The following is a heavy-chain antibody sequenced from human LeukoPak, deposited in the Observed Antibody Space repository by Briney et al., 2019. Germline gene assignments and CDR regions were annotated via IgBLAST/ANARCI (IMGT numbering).Heavy chain of an antibody. V-gene: IGHV3-53*01. CDR3: ARRLCSVGYCPPLT. CDR1: GFTVSSTY. J-gene: IGHJ5*01. Sequence: QPGGSLRLSCAASGFTVSSTYMSWVRQAPGKGLEWVSVIYSDGTTYYADSVKGRFTISRDNSKNTLFLQMNSLRAEDTAVYYCARRLCSVGYCPPLTWGQEPRLP. CDR2: IYSDGTT. D-gene: IGHD2-15*01.